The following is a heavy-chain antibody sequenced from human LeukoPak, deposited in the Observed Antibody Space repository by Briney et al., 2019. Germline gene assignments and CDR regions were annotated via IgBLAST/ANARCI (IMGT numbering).Heavy chain of an antibody. CDR1: GFTFSSYW. CDR2: IKQDGSEK. J-gene: IGHJ3*02. V-gene: IGHV3-7*01. D-gene: IGHD1-26*01. Sequence: GFLRLSCAASGFTFSSYWMSWVRQAPGKGLEWVANIKQDGSEKYYVDSVKGRFTISRDNAKNSLYLQMNSLRAEDTAVYYCASTHTVVGAAVFDIWGQGTMVTVSS. CDR3: ASTHTVVGAAVFDI.